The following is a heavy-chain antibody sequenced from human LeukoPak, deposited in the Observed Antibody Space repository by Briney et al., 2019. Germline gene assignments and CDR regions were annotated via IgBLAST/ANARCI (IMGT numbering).Heavy chain of an antibody. CDR2: KKQDGGEK. V-gene: IGHV3-7*01. CDR3: AILGGGYYSY. CDR1: GFAFSSHW. Sequence: GGSLRLSCVASGFAFSSHWMSWVRQAPGKGVEWVANKKQDGGEKYYVDSVKGRYTISRDNAKNPLFLQMNSLRVEDTAVYYCAILGGGYYSYWGQGTLVTASS. D-gene: IGHD1-26*01. J-gene: IGHJ4*02.